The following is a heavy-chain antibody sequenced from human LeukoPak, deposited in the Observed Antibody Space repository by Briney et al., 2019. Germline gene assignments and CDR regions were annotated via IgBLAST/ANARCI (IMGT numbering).Heavy chain of an antibody. CDR2: IWYDGSNK. D-gene: IGHD2-15*01. CDR1: GFTFSSYG. J-gene: IGHJ6*02. Sequence: GRSLRLSCAASGFTFSSYGMHWVRQAPGKGLEWVAVIWYDGSNKYYADSVKGRFTISRDNSKNTLYLQMNSLRAEDTAVYYCARRKGYCSGGSCPPGQVYYYGMDVWGQGTTVTVSS. V-gene: IGHV3-33*01. CDR3: ARRKGYCSGGSCPPGQVYYYGMDV.